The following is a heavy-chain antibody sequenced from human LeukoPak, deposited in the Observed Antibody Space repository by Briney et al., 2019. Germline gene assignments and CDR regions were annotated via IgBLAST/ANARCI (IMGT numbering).Heavy chain of an antibody. V-gene: IGHV3-23*01. CDR3: AKDYAAGTYNWFDP. Sequence: GGSLRLSCAASGFTFSSYAMSWVRQAPGKGLEWVSVISGSGGSTYYADSVKGRFTISRDNFKNTLCLQMNSLRAEDTAVYYCAKDYAAGTYNWFDPWGQGTLVTVSS. CDR2: ISGSGGST. CDR1: GFTFSSYA. D-gene: IGHD6-13*01. J-gene: IGHJ5*02.